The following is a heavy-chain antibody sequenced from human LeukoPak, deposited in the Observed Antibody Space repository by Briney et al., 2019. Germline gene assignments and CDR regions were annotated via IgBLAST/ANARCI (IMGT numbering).Heavy chain of an antibody. CDR1: GGSISSSSYY. J-gene: IGHJ6*02. D-gene: IGHD5-24*01. CDR2: IYHSGST. CDR3: ARVVASTILAYYGMDV. Sequence: SETLSLTCTVSGGSISSSSYYWSWIRQPPGKGLEWIGYIYHSGSTYYNPSLKSRVTISVDTSKNQFSLKLSSVTAADTAVYYCARVVASTILAYYGMDVWGQGTTVTVSS. V-gene: IGHV4-30-2*05.